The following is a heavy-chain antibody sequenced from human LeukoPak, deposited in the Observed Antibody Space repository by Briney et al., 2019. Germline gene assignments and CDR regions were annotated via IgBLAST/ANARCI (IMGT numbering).Heavy chain of an antibody. CDR3: VKASEYYDY. V-gene: IGHV3-64D*06. CDR1: GFTFSSFG. Sequence: GGSLILSCSASGFTFSSFGMHWVRQAPGKGLEYVSSIATNGGSIVYADSVRGRFTISRDNSKNALYLQMSSLRPEDTAVYFCVKASEYYDYWGQGTLVTVSS. CDR2: IATNGGSI. J-gene: IGHJ4*02. D-gene: IGHD3-10*01.